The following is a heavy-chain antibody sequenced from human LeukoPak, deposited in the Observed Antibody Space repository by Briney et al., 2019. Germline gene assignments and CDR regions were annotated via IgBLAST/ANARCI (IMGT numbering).Heavy chain of an antibody. CDR2: IYYSGST. Sequence: SETLSLTCTVSGGSISSGDYYWSWIRQPPGKGLEWIGYIYYSGSTYYNPSLKSRVTISVDTSKNQFSLKLTSVTAADTAVYYCARGVTMIVVVIHDWYFDLWGRGTLVTVSS. CDR1: GGSISSGDYY. CDR3: ARGVTMIVVVIHDWYFDL. D-gene: IGHD3-22*01. J-gene: IGHJ2*01. V-gene: IGHV4-30-4*01.